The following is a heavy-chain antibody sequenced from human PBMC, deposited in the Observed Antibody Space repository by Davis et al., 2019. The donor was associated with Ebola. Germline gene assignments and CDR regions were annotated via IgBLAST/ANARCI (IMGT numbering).Heavy chain of an antibody. Sequence: GESLKISCAASGFTFSSYGMHWVRQAPGKGLEWVAVIWYDGSNKYYADSVKCRFTISRDNSKNTLYLQMNSLRAEDTAVYYCARSRVVVVPAAMTYYYYYYGMDVWGQGTTVTVSS. D-gene: IGHD2-2*01. J-gene: IGHJ6*02. CDR2: IWYDGSNK. CDR3: ARSRVVVVPAAMTYYYYYYGMDV. V-gene: IGHV3-33*01. CDR1: GFTFSSYG.